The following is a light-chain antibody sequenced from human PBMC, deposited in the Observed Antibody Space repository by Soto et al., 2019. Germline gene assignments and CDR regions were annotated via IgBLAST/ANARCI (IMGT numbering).Light chain of an antibody. V-gene: IGLV2-23*02. J-gene: IGLJ1*01. CDR1: SDIGNYNL. CDR2: EVT. Sequence: QSALTQPASVSGSPGQSVTISCSGSDIGNYNLVSWYQHLPGRAPKLLIFEVTMRPSGISDRFSGSKSASTASLTISGLHAEEEGDYYCASYTRSRTYVFGSGTKVTVL. CDR3: ASYTRSRTYV.